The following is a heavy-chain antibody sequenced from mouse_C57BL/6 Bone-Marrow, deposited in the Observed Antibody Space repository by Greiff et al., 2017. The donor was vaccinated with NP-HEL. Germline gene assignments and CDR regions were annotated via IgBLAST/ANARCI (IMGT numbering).Heavy chain of an antibody. CDR2: IWSGGGA. V-gene: IGHV2-2*01. CDR1: GFSLTSDG. D-gene: IGHD2-2*01. Sequence: QVQLKQSGPGLVQPSQSLSITCTVSGFSLTSDGVHWVRQSPGKGLEWLGVIWSGGGADDTAAFISRLSISKDNSKGPVFFKMNSRQADDTAINYCARDGYDPFYAMDYWGQGTSVTVSS. CDR3: ARDGYDPFYAMDY. J-gene: IGHJ4*01.